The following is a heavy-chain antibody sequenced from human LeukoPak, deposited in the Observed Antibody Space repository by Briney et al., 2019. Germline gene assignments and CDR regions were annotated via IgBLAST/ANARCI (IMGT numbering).Heavy chain of an antibody. V-gene: IGHV1-46*01. CDR2: INPSGGTT. Sequence: GASVKVSCKASGYTFTSYYMHWVRQAPGQGLEWMGIINPSGGTTSYAQKFQGRVTMTRDTSTSTVYTELSSLRSEDTAVYYCARADSYGHFDYWGQGTLVTVSS. J-gene: IGHJ4*02. D-gene: IGHD5-18*01. CDR3: ARADSYGHFDY. CDR1: GYTFTSYY.